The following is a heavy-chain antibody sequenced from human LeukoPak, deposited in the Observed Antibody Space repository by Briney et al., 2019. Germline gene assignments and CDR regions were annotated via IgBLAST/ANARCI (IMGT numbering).Heavy chain of an antibody. D-gene: IGHD3-9*01. CDR3: ARDSLNGPFVISLDY. V-gene: IGHV3-48*03. J-gene: IGHJ4*02. Sequence: PGGSLRLPFAASGFSFSSTEITWVCQAPGKGLEWVSHISSGANAEYYVDSVRGRFTMSRDNAKNLLFLQMNSLRAEDTAVYFCARDSLNGPFVISLDYWGQGALVTVSS. CDR2: ISSGANAE. CDR1: GFSFSSTE.